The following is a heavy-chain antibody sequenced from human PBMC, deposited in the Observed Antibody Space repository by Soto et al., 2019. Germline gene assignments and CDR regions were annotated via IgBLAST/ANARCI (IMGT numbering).Heavy chain of an antibody. CDR1: GGSISSYY. V-gene: IGHV4-59*01. D-gene: IGHD3-22*01. J-gene: IGHJ4*02. CDR3: ARDAPSNYDSSGYAPYYFDY. Sequence: SETLSLTCTVSGGSISSYYWSWIRQPPGKGLEWIGYIYYSGSTNYNPSLKSRVTISVDTSKNQFSLKLSSVTAADTAVYYCARDAPSNYDSSGYAPYYFDYWGQGTLVTVSS. CDR2: IYYSGST.